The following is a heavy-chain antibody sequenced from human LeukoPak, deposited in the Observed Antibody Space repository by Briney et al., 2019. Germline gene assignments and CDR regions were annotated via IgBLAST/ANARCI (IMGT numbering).Heavy chain of an antibody. D-gene: IGHD6-6*01. Sequence: SVKVSCKASGYTFTGYYMHWVRQAPGQGLEWMGWINPNSGGTNYAQKFQGRVTMTRDTSITTAYMELSRLRSDDTAVYYCARVFRSITARLDFDYWGQGTLVTVSS. V-gene: IGHV1-2*02. CDR2: INPNSGGT. J-gene: IGHJ4*02. CDR1: GYTFTGYY. CDR3: ARVFRSITARLDFDY.